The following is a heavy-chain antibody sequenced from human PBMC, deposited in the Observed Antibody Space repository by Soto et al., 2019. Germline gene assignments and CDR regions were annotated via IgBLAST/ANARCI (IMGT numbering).Heavy chain of an antibody. V-gene: IGHV1-2*04. Sequence: GASVKVSCKASGYTFTGYYMHWVRQAPGQGLEWMGWINPNSGGTNYAQKFQGWVTMTRDTSISTAYMELSRLRSDDTAVYYCARDALPPGLAVATPAEFDYWGQGTLVTVSS. D-gene: IGHD6-19*01. CDR2: INPNSGGT. CDR3: ARDALPPGLAVATPAEFDY. J-gene: IGHJ4*02. CDR1: GYTFTGYY.